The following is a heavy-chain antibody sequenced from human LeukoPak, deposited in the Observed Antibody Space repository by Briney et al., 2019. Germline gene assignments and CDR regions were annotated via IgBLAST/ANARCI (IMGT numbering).Heavy chain of an antibody. V-gene: IGHV1-2*06. Sequence: ASVKVSCKASGYTFTGYYMHWVRQAPGQGLEWMGRINPNSGGTNYAQKFQGRVTMTRDTSISTAYMELSRLRSDDTAVYYCAKGSVGTPPPFDFWGQGTLVTVSS. CDR3: AKGSVGTPPPFDF. CDR1: GYTFTGYY. CDR2: INPNSGGT. J-gene: IGHJ4*02. D-gene: IGHD2-15*01.